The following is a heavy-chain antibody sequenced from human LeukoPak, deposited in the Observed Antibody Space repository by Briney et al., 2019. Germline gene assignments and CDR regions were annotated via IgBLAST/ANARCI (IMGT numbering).Heavy chain of an antibody. Sequence: PGGPLRLSCAASGFTFSSYAMHWVRQAPDKGLEWVAVISYDGSNKYYADSVKGRFTISRDNSKNTLYLQMNSLRAEDTAVYYCARDSYDILTGYYQALDYWGQGTLVTVSS. J-gene: IGHJ4*02. CDR1: GFTFSSYA. CDR2: ISYDGSNK. CDR3: ARDSYDILTGYYQALDY. V-gene: IGHV3-30-3*01. D-gene: IGHD3-9*01.